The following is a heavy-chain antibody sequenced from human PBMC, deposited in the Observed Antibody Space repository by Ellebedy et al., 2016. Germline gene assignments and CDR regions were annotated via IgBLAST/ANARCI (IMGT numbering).Heavy chain of an antibody. CDR2: INHSGST. Sequence: SETLSLXXAVYGGSFSGYYWSWIRQPPGKGLEWIGEINHSGSTNYNPSLKSRVTISVDTSKNQFSLKLSSVTAADTAVYYCASTRYSSGWSLNYWGQGTLVTVSS. J-gene: IGHJ4*02. CDR1: GGSFSGYY. V-gene: IGHV4-34*01. CDR3: ASTRYSSGWSLNY. D-gene: IGHD6-19*01.